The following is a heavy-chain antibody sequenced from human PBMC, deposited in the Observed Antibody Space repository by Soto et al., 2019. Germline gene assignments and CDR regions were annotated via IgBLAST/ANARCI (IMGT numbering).Heavy chain of an antibody. CDR2: ISYSGST. J-gene: IGHJ6*02. CDR3: ARDAVAGYNPPYGTDV. V-gene: IGHV4-59*01. CDR1: GASINSYY. D-gene: IGHD6-19*01. Sequence: SETLSLTCTVSGASINSYYWSWIRQPPGKGLEWIGFISYSGSTNRNPSLKSRVTISVDTSKNQFSLELRSVTAEDTAIYYCARDAVAGYNPPYGTDVCGQGTTVTVSS.